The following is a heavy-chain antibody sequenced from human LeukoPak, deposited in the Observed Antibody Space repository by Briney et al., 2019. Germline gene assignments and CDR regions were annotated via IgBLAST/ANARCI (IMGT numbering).Heavy chain of an antibody. J-gene: IGHJ4*02. CDR2: INHSGST. CDR1: GGSFSGYY. V-gene: IGHV4-34*01. CDR3: ARGSSTPRYFDC. D-gene: IGHD2-2*01. Sequence: SETLSLTCAVYGGSFSGYYWSWIRQPPGKGLEWIGEINHSGSTNYNPSLKSRVTISVDTSKNQFSLKLSSVTAADTAVYYCARGSSTPRYFDCWGQGTLVTVSS.